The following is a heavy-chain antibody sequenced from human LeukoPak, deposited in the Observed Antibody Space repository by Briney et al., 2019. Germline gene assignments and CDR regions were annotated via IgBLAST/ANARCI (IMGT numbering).Heavy chain of an antibody. D-gene: IGHD6-13*01. CDR3: ARDPQLADAFDI. J-gene: IGHJ3*02. CDR2: ISGSGGST. CDR1: GFTFSSYA. Sequence: GRSLRLSCAASGFTFSSYAMSWVRQAPGKGLEWVSAISGSGGSTYYADSVKGRFTISRDNSKNTLYLQMNSLRAEDTAVYYCARDPQLADAFDIWGQGTMVTVSS. V-gene: IGHV3-23*01.